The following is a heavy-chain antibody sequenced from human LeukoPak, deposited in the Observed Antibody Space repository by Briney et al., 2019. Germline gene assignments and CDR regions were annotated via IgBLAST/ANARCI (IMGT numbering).Heavy chain of an antibody. Sequence: PGESLRLSCAASGFTFSNYGMSWVRQAPGTGLEWVSVIYSTGITFYADSVKGRFTTSRDNSKNTVYLQMNSLRPEDTAVYYCARDRGPGWFGPWGQGTLVTVSS. CDR2: IYSTGIT. CDR1: GFTFSNYG. D-gene: IGHD3-10*01. J-gene: IGHJ5*02. V-gene: IGHV3-66*03. CDR3: ARDRGPGWFGP.